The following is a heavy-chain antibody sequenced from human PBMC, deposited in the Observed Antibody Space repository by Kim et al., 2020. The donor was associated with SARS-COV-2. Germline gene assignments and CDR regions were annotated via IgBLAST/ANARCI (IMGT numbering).Heavy chain of an antibody. D-gene: IGHD2-21*02. J-gene: IGHJ4*02. CDR3: ARHIVVVTAIPYFDY. Sequence: QKLQGRVTMTTDTSTSTAYMELRSLRSDDTAVYYCARHIVVVTAIPYFDYWGQGTLVTVSS. V-gene: IGHV1-18*01.